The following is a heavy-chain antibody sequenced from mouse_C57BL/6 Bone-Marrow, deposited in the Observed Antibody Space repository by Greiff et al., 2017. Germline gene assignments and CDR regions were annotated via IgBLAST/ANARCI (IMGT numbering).Heavy chain of an antibody. D-gene: IGHD2-3*01. CDR3: ARRGDGYYIYYYAMDY. CDR2: IDPSDSYT. CDR1: GYTFTSYW. Sequence: QVQLQQPGAELVKPGASVKLSCKASGYTFTSYWMQWVKQRPGQGLEWIGEIDPSDSYTNYNQKFKGKATLTVDTSSSAAYMQLSSLTSEDSAVYYCARRGDGYYIYYYAMDYWGQGTSVTVSS. V-gene: IGHV1-50*01. J-gene: IGHJ4*01.